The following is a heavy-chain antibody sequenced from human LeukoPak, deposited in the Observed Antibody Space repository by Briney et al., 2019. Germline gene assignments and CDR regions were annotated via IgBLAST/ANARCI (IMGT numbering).Heavy chain of an antibody. Sequence: QPGGSLRLSCAASGFTFSSYVMYWVGQAPGKGLEYVSSISSNGGSTYYANSVKGRFTISRGNSKNTLYLQMGSLRAEDMAVYYCARGGQSKYDSSGYLNYFDYWGQGTLVTVSS. CDR2: ISSNGGST. CDR3: ARGGQSKYDSSGYLNYFDY. D-gene: IGHD3-22*01. V-gene: IGHV3-64*01. J-gene: IGHJ4*02. CDR1: GFTFSSYV.